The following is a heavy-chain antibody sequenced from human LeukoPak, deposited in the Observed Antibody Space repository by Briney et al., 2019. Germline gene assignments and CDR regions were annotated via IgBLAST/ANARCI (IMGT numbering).Heavy chain of an antibody. CDR3: ARPRGYSYGYYWERYYYMDV. CDR1: GYTFTSYG. V-gene: IGHV1-18*01. CDR2: ISAYNGNT. J-gene: IGHJ6*03. Sequence: ASVKVSCKASGYTFTSYGISWVRQAPGQGLEWMGWISAYNGNTNYAQKLQGRVTMTTDTSTSTAYMELRSLRSDDTAVYYCARPRGYSYGYYWERYYYMDVWGKRTTVTVSS. D-gene: IGHD5-18*01.